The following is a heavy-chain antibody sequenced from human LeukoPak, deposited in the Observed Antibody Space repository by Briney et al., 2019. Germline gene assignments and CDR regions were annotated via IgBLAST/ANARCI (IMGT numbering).Heavy chain of an antibody. D-gene: IGHD1-26*01. CDR2: IWYDGSNK. Sequence: GRSLRLSCAASGFTFSSYGMHWVRQAPGKGLEWVAVIWYDGSNKYYADSVKGRFTISRDNSKNTLYLQMNSLRAEDTAVYCCARDERSVGAIDYWGQGTLVTVSS. CDR3: ARDERSVGAIDY. V-gene: IGHV3-33*01. J-gene: IGHJ4*02. CDR1: GFTFSSYG.